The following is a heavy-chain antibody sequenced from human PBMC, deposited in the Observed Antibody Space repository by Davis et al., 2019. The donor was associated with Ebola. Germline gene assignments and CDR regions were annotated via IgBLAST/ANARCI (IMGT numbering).Heavy chain of an antibody. D-gene: IGHD3-16*01. CDR2: ISGSSASR. J-gene: IGHJ6*02. CDR1: GFTFSLYT. CDR3: ARDRPLDFFFGDYYGMDV. V-gene: IGHV3-21*01. Sequence: PGGSLRLSCAASGFTFSLYTLNWVRQAPGKGLEWVSSISGSSASRYYADSVEGRFTISRDNTKNSLYLQMNSLRAEDTAVYYCARDRPLDFFFGDYYGMDVWGQGTTVTVSS.